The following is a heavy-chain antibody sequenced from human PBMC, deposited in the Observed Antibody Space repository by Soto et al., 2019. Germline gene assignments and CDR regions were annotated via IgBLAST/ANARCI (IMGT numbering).Heavy chain of an antibody. V-gene: IGHV1-18*01. CDR2: ISAYNGNT. CDR3: ARTSSGYFSPFDN. Sequence: ASVKVSCKASGYTFTSYGFSWVRQAPGQGLEWMGWISAYNGNTSYAQRLQGRVTMTTDTSTSTAYMELRSLRSDDTAVYYCARTSSGYFSPFDNWGQGTLVTVSS. CDR1: GYTFTSYG. D-gene: IGHD3-22*01. J-gene: IGHJ4*02.